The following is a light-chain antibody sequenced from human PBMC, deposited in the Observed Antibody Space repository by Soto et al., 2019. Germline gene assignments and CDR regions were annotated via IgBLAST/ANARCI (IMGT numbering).Light chain of an antibody. J-gene: IGKJ1*01. CDR1: QNTRSR. Sequence: DFQMTQSPSTLSASVGDRLTITCRARQNTRSRLAWFQQKPGQAPKLLIYDASSLESGVPRRFSGSGSGAEFTLTISSLQTDDFSTYYCQQYHSYWTFGQGTKLDIK. CDR2: DAS. CDR3: QQYHSYWT. V-gene: IGKV1-5*01.